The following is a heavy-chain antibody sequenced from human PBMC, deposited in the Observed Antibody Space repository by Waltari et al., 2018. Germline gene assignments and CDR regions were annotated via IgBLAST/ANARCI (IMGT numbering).Heavy chain of an antibody. J-gene: IGHJ6*02. CDR3: ARGNTKYGMDV. CDR2: INTDGSTT. D-gene: IGHD2-8*01. V-gene: IGHV3-74*01. CDR1: GFTFSDYW. Sequence: EVQLVESGGGLVQPGGSLRLSCAASGFTFSDYWMHWVRQAPGQGLVWVSQINTDGSTTGYADSVRGRFTISRDTAKNTLFLQMNSLRAEDTAVYYCARGNTKYGMDVWGPGTTVTVSS.